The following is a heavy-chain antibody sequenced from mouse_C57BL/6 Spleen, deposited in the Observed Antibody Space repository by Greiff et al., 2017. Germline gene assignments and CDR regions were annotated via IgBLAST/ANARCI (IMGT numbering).Heavy chain of an antibody. CDR2: IYPGDGDT. CDR1: GYAFSSSW. Sequence: QVQLQQSGPELVKPGASVKISCKASGYAFSSSWMNWVKQRPGKGLEWIGRIYPGDGDTNYNGKFKGKATLTADKSSSTAYMQLSSLTSEDSAVYFCARSNYYGYDRNVDYWGQGTTLTVSS. CDR3: ARSNYYGYDRNVDY. V-gene: IGHV1-82*01. D-gene: IGHD2-2*01. J-gene: IGHJ2*01.